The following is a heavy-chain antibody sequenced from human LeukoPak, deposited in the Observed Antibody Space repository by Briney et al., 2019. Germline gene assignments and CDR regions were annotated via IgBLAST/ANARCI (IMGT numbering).Heavy chain of an antibody. V-gene: IGHV3-48*03. D-gene: IGHD7-27*01. J-gene: IGHJ4*02. Sequence: PGGSLRLSCAASGFTFSGYEMNWVRQAPGKGLEWVSYISSRGSTIYYADSVKGRVTISRDNAKNSLYLQMNSLRDEDTAVYYCARELGDYWGQGTLVTVSS. CDR2: ISSRGSTI. CDR1: GFTFSGYE. CDR3: ARELGDY.